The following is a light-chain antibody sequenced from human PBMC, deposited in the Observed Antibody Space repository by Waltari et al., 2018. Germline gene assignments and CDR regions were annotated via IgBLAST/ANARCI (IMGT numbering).Light chain of an antibody. Sequence: QSVLTQPPSLSAAPGQKVTLSCPGSNTNIGTNYVSWYKQVPGTAPKLLIYDNHKRPSGIPDRFSGSRSGTSATLDISGLQTGDEAEYYCATWETRLSTVVFGGGTKLTVL. CDR2: DNH. CDR3: ATWETRLSTVV. V-gene: IGLV1-51*01. J-gene: IGLJ2*01. CDR1: NTNIGTNY.